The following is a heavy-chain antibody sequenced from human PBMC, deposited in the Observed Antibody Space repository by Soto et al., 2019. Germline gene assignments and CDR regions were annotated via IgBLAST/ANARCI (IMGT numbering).Heavy chain of an antibody. CDR2: IYYSGST. Sequence: QLQLQESGPGLVKPSETLSLTCTVSGGSISSRSYYWGWIRQPPGKGLEWIGSIYYSGSTYYNPSLKRRVTITVDTSKNQFSLKLSSVTAADTAVYYCARHGSEWERQNWFDPWGQGTLVTVSS. V-gene: IGHV4-39*01. CDR1: GGSISSRSYY. D-gene: IGHD1-26*01. CDR3: ARHGSEWERQNWFDP. J-gene: IGHJ5*02.